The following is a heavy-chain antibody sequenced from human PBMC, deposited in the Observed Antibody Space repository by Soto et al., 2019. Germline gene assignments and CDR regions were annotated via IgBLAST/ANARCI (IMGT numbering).Heavy chain of an antibody. CDR1: GGSFSGYY. CDR2: INHSGST. J-gene: IGHJ6*02. Sequence: PSETLSLTCAVYGGSFSGYYWSWIRQPPGKGLEWIGEINHSGSTNYNPSLKSRVTISVDTSKNQFSLKLSSVTAADTAVYYCARDSSSWYFGYYYYGMDVWGQGTTVTVSS. V-gene: IGHV4-34*01. D-gene: IGHD6-13*01. CDR3: ARDSSSWYFGYYYYGMDV.